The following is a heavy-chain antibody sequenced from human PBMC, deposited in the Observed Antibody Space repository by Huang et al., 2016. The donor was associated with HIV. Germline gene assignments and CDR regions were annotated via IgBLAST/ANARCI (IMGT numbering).Heavy chain of an antibody. Sequence: PGQGPEWMGWVSAYSGYTNYSQKFQGRVTMTADTSASTAYMDLRSLTSDDTAVYYCARVPSDHFSDYWGQEPWSPSPQ. CDR3: ARVPSDHFSDY. CDR2: VSAYSGYT. V-gene: IGHV1-18*01. J-gene: IGHJ4*01.